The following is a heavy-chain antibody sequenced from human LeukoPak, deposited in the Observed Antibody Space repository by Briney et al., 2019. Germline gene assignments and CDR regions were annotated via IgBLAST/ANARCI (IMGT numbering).Heavy chain of an antibody. D-gene: IGHD2-15*01. V-gene: IGHV5-51*01. J-gene: IGHJ3*02. CDR2: IYPGDSDT. Sequence: GESLKISCKGSGYSFTSYWIGWVRQMPGKGLEWMGIIYPGDSDTRYSPSYQGQVTISADKSISTAYLQWSSLKASDTAMYYCARRGYCSGGSCNGAFDIWGQGTMVTVSS. CDR1: GYSFTSYW. CDR3: ARRGYCSGGSCNGAFDI.